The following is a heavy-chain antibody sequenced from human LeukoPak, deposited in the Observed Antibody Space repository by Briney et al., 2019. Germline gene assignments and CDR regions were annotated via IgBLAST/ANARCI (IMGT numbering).Heavy chain of an antibody. CDR2: IIPIFGTA. Sequence: ASVKVSCKASGGTFSSYAISWVRQAPGQGLEWMGGIIPIFGTANYAQKFQGRVTITTDESTSTAYMELSSLRSEDTALYYCARGASPMVRGVYSVWGQGTLVTVSS. CDR3: ARGASPMVRGVYSV. J-gene: IGHJ4*02. V-gene: IGHV1-69*05. D-gene: IGHD3-10*01. CDR1: GGTFSSYA.